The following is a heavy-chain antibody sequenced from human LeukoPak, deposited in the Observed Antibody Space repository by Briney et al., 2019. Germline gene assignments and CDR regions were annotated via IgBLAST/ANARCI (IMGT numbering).Heavy chain of an antibody. J-gene: IGHJ5*02. Sequence: PSETLSLTCAVAGASISGSNYFWGWIRQPPGKGLEWIGSIHFSGSTVYNPSLKSRVTISLDTSQNQFSLRLSSVTAADTAVYYCERDGDGDYADHWGQGTLVTVSS. CDR2: IHFSGST. CDR3: ERDGDGDYADH. D-gene: IGHD4-17*01. V-gene: IGHV4-39*07. CDR1: GASISGSNYF.